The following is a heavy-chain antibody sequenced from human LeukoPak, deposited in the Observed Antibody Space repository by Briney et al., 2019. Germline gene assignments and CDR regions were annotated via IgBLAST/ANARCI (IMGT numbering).Heavy chain of an antibody. CDR1: GFSFSSYW. CDR3: ARSDWFDP. V-gene: IGHV3-74*01. J-gene: IGHJ5*02. CDR2: IKSDGVTT. Sequence: AGGSLRLSCAASGFSFSSYWMHWVRQAPGKGLVWVSRIKSDGVTTAYADSVKGRFTISRDNAKNTLYLQMNSLRAEDTAVYYCARSDWFDPWGQGTLVTVSS. D-gene: IGHD2-21*01.